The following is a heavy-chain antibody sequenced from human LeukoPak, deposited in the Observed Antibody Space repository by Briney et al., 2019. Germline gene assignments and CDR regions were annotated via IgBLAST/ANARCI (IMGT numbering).Heavy chain of an antibody. CDR3: VKDSNYDFWSGYYKGFDN. CDR1: GFTFDDYG. J-gene: IGHJ4*02. D-gene: IGHD3-3*01. CDR2: ISRDGGRT. Sequence: GGPLRPSSAASGFTSGFTFDDYGMNCVRQVPGKGLKWVSGISRDGGRTGYADSVHGRFTITRDNSRTSLHLQMNSLRVEDTAFYYCVKDSNYDFWSGYYKGFDNWGQGTLVTVSS. V-gene: IGHV3-20*03.